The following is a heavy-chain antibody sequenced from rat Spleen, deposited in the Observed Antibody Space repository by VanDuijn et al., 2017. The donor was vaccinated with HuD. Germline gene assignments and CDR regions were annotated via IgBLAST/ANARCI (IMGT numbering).Heavy chain of an antibody. D-gene: IGHD1-6*01. CDR2: INSAGNA. J-gene: IGHJ3*01. Sequence: EVQLQESGPGLVKPSQSLSLTCSVTGYSITSNYWGWIRKFPGNKMEWVGYINSAGNANYNPSLKSRISITRDTSKNQFFLQVNSLSTEDTATYYCARSEGTHYYLPFADWGQGTLVTVSS. CDR1: GYSITSNY. CDR3: ARSEGTHYYLPFAD. V-gene: IGHV3-3*01.